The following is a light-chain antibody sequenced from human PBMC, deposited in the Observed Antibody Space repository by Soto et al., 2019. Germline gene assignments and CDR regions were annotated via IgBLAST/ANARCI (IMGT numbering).Light chain of an antibody. CDR1: QSITGY. Sequence: DIQMTQSPSSLSASVGDRVMITCRASQSITGYLNWYQQKPGKAPKLLIYAASNLQSGVPSRFSGSGSGTDFTLTISSLQPEDVATYFCQQNQNIPCTFGQGTKLEIK. J-gene: IGKJ2*02. V-gene: IGKV1-39*01. CDR3: QQNQNIPCT. CDR2: AAS.